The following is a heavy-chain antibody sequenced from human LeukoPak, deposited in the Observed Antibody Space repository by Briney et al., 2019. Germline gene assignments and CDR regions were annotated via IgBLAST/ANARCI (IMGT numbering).Heavy chain of an antibody. Sequence: GGSLRLSCAASRFIFSSYSMNWVRQAPGKGLEWVGRLKSRTEGGTTNYAAPVKGRFTISRDDSKDTLYLQMNSLKTEDTAVYYCATSFIPATVSKYNYGLDVWGQGTAVTVS. J-gene: IGHJ6*02. CDR2: LKSRTEGGTT. CDR3: ATSFIPATVSKYNYGLDV. D-gene: IGHD2-2*01. V-gene: IGHV3-15*01. CDR1: RFIFSSYS.